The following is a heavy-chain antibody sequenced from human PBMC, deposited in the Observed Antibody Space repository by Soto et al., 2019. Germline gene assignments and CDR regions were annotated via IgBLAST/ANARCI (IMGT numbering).Heavy chain of an antibody. V-gene: IGHV6-1*01. CDR2: TYYRSKWYN. CDR1: GDSVSSNSAA. Sequence: QVQLQQSGPGLVKPSQTLSLTCAISGDSVSSNSAAWNWIRQSPSRGLEWLGRTYYRSKWYNDYAVAVKSRITINPDTSKNQFSLQLNSVTPEDTAVYYCARGWRAEDFGVVILSGYYMDVWGKGTTVTVSS. D-gene: IGHD3-3*01. J-gene: IGHJ6*03. CDR3: ARGWRAEDFGVVILSGYYMDV.